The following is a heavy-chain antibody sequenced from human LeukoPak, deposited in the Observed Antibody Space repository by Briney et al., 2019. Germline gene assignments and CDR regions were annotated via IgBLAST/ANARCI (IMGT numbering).Heavy chain of an antibody. V-gene: IGHV1-2*02. CDR2: INPNSGGT. CDR1: GYTFTGYY. Sequence: GASVKVSCKASGYTFTGYYMHWVRQAPGQGLEWMGWINPNSGGTNYAQKFQGRVTMTRDTSISTAYMELSRLRSDDTAVYYCARDRITMVRGVMSWFDPWGQGTLVTVSS. CDR3: ARDRITMVRGVMSWFDP. D-gene: IGHD3-10*01. J-gene: IGHJ5*02.